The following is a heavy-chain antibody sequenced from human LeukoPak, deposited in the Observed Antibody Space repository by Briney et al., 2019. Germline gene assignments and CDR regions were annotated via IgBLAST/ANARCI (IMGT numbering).Heavy chain of an antibody. D-gene: IGHD3-10*01. CDR1: GCTFTSYD. CDR2: MNPNSGNT. CDR3: ARRTAYGSGSHPLRYYMDV. Sequence: GASVKVSCKASGCTFTSYDINWVRQATGQGLEWMGWMNPNSGNTGYAQKFQGRVTITRNTSISTAYMELSSLRSEDTAVYYCARRTAYGSGSHPLRYYMDVWGKGTTVTISS. V-gene: IGHV1-8*03. J-gene: IGHJ6*03.